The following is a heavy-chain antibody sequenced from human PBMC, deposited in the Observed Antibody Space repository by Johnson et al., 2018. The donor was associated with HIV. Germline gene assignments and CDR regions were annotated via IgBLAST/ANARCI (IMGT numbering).Heavy chain of an antibody. D-gene: IGHD3-22*01. CDR3: ARAGANYYYDSSGYGAFDI. V-gene: IGHV3-71*02. J-gene: IGHJ3*02. CDR1: GFTFSSYG. CDR2: IRSKAYGGTT. Sequence: VQLVESGGGVVQPGRSLRLSCAASGFTFSSYGMHWVRQAPGKGLDWVGFIRSKAYGGTTEYAASVKGRFTISRDDSKSIAYLQMNSLRAEDTAVYYCARAGANYYYDSSGYGAFDIWGQGTMVTVSS.